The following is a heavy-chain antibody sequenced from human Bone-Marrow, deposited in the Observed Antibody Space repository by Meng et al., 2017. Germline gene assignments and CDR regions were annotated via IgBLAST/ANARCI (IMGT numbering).Heavy chain of an antibody. V-gene: IGHV1-58*01. CDR1: GFTFTSSA. CDR3: PRSWLFDY. D-gene: IGHD5-12*01. Sequence: SVKVSCKASGFTFTSSAVQWVREARGQRLEWIGWIVVGSGNTNYAQKFQERVTITRDMSTSTASVELSSLRAEDTAGYYYPRSWLFDYWGQGTLVTVSS. J-gene: IGHJ4*02. CDR2: IVVGSGNT.